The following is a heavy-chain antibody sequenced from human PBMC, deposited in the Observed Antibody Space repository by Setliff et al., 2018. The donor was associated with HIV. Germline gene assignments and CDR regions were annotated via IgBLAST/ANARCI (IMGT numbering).Heavy chain of an antibody. CDR3: ARTLGYCSGGSCYLDY. V-gene: IGHV1-46*01. D-gene: IGHD2-15*01. CDR1: GYTFTSYY. J-gene: IGHJ4*02. Sequence: AASVKVSCKASGYTFTSYYMHWVRQAPGQGLEWMGIIKPSGGRTSYAQKFQGRVTITADESTSTVYMELTRLRSEDTAVYYCARTLGYCSGGSCYLDYWGQGTLVTVSS. CDR2: IKPSGGRT.